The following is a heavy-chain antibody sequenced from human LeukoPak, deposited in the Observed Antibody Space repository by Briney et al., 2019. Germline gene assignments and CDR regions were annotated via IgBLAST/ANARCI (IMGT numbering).Heavy chain of an antibody. V-gene: IGHV3-23*01. CDR3: VSSGDLDP. D-gene: IGHD3-10*01. CDR2: ISSSGSGGST. CDR1: GFTFSNYG. J-gene: IGHJ5*02. Sequence: GGSLRLSCAASGFTFSNYGMSWVRQAPGKGLEWLSYISSSGSGGSTYYADSVKGRFTISRDNSKNTLYLQMNSLRAEDTAVYYCVSSGDLDPWGQGTLVTVSS.